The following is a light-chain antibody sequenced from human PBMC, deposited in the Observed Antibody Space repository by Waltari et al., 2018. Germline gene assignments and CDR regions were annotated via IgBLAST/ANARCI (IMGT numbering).Light chain of an antibody. CDR3: QQYNSGTLT. J-gene: IGKJ4*01. CDR2: KAS. CDR1: QSLNNW. V-gene: IGKV1-5*03. Sequence: DIQLTQSPSTLSASVGDRVTITCRASQSLNNWLAWYQQRPGKPPKSLIFKASNLASGVPTRFSGSGSGTEFTLTISSLQPDDFATDYCQQYNSGTLTFGGGTKVEIK.